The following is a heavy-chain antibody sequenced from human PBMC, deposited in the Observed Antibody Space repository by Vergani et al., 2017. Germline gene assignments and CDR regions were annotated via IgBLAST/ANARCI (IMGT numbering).Heavy chain of an antibody. Sequence: QVQLQESGPGLVKPSETLSLTCTVSGGSVSSGSYYWSWIRQPPGKGLEWIGYLYYRVSTNYNPSLKSRVTISVDTSKNQFSLKLSSVTAAETAVYYYARDFTGYCSGGSCYSGGFDYWGQGTLVTVSS. V-gene: IGHV4-61*01. CDR2: LYYRVST. CDR1: GGSVSSGSYY. J-gene: IGHJ4*02. D-gene: IGHD2-15*01. CDR3: ARDFTGYCSGGSCYSGGFDY.